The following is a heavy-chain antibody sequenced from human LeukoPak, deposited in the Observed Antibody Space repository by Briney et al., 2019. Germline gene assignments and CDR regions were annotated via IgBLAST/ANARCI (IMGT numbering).Heavy chain of an antibody. Sequence: GESLKISCKGSGYPFSNYWIAWVRQMPGKGLEWMGIIYPGDSDTRYSPSFQGQVTISADKSISTAYLQWSSLKASDTAVYYCARRGLVAATPLDYWGQGTLVTVSS. J-gene: IGHJ4*02. CDR3: ARRGLVAATPLDY. CDR1: GYPFSNYW. D-gene: IGHD2-15*01. CDR2: IYPGDSDT. V-gene: IGHV5-51*01.